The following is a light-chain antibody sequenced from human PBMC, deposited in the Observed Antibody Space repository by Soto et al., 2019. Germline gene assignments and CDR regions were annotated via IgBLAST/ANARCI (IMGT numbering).Light chain of an antibody. CDR1: QSITTW. CDR3: QQYLSYPWT. V-gene: IGKV1-5*01. J-gene: IGKJ1*01. CDR2: DAS. Sequence: DIQMTQSPSTLSASVGDRVVITCRASQSITTWLAWYQQKPAKAPKLLIYDASSLESGVPSRFSGSGSEREFTLTISSLQPEDFATYYCQQYLSYPWTFGQGTKVDI.